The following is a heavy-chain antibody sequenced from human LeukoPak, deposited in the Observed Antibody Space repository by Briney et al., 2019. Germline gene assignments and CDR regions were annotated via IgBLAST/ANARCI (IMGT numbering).Heavy chain of an antibody. CDR1: GYTFTGYY. D-gene: IGHD3-10*01. J-gene: IGHJ6*02. CDR2: INPNSGGT. Sequence: ASVKVSCKASGYTFTGYYMHWVRQAPGQGLEWMGWINPNSGGTNYAQKFQGWVTMTRDTSISTAYMELSRLRSDDTAVYYCARDGRPWFGEPNYYYYGMDVWGQGTTVTVSS. CDR3: ARDGRPWFGEPNYYYYGMDV. V-gene: IGHV1-2*04.